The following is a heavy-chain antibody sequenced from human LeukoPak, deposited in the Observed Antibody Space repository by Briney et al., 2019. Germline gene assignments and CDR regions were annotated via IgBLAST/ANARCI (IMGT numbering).Heavy chain of an antibody. CDR2: INHSGST. V-gene: IGHV4-34*01. CDR3: ARFGDYGGTDY. D-gene: IGHD4-23*01. Sequence: SETLSLTCAVYGGSFSGYYWSWIRQPPGKGLEWIGEINHSGSTNYNPSLKSRVTISVDTSKNQFSLKLSSETAADTAVYYCARFGDYGGTDYWGQGTLVTVSS. CDR1: GGSFSGYY. J-gene: IGHJ4*02.